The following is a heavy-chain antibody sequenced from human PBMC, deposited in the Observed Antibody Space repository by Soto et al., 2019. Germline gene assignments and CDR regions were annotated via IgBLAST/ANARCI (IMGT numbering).Heavy chain of an antibody. CDR3: ARLPYYGSGSSGGMSTH. D-gene: IGHD3-10*01. CDR2: IYYSGST. J-gene: IGHJ4*02. V-gene: IGHV4-59*01. CDR1: GGSISSYY. Sequence: SDTLSLTCTVSGGSISSYYWGWIRQPPGKGLEWIGYIYYSGSTNYNPSLKSRVTISVDTSKNRFSLKLSSVTAADTAVYYCARLPYYGSGSSGGMSTHWGQGTLVTVS.